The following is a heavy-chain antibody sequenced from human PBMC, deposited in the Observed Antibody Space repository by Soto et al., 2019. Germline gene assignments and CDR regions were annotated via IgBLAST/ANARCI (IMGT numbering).Heavy chain of an antibody. Sequence: GSLRLSCAASGFTFSSYAMSWVRQAPGRGLEWVSASSGSGGSTYYADSVKGRFTSARDNSKNTLYLQMNSLRAEDTAVYYCAKDVVLTPNWFHPWGEGTLVTVSS. D-gene: IGHD2-8*01. CDR1: GFTFSSYA. CDR2: SSGSGGST. J-gene: IGHJ5*02. V-gene: IGHV3-23*01. CDR3: AKDVVLTPNWFHP.